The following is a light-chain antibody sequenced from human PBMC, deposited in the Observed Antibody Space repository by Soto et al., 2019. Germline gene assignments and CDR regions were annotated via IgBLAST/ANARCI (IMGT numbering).Light chain of an antibody. CDR3: QRYDTAPLT. CDR2: DVS. V-gene: IGKV1-27*01. CDR1: QGTSNY. J-gene: IGKJ1*01. Sequence: DIQMTQSPSSLSASVGDRVTITCRASQGTSNYVAWYQQKPGKVPKLLIYDVSTMQSGVPSRFSGSGSGTDFTLTISSLQPEDVATYYCQRYDTAPLTFGQGTKVEIK.